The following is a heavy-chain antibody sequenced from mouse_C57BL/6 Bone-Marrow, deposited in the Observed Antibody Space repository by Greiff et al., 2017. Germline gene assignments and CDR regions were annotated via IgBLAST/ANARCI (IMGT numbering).Heavy chain of an antibody. Sequence: QVQLQQPGAELVMPGASVKLSCKASGYTFTSYWMHWVKQRPGQGLEWIGEVDPSDSYTNYNQKFKGKSTLTVDKYSRTAYMQLSSLTSEDSAVYYCARGGRVRPPFDYWGQGTTLTVSS. CDR1: GYTFTSYW. CDR2: VDPSDSYT. J-gene: IGHJ2*01. CDR3: ARGGRVRPPFDY. D-gene: IGHD2-14*01. V-gene: IGHV1-69*01.